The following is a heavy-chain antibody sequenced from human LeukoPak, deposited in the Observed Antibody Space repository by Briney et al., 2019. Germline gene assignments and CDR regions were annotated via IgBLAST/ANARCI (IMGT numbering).Heavy chain of an antibody. CDR2: INHSGST. J-gene: IGHJ6*03. CDR1: GGSFSGYY. CDR3: ATSRLDYYYYYMDV. Sequence: SETLSLTCAVYGGSFSGYYWSWIRQPPGKGLEWIGEINHSGSTNYNPSLKSRVTISVDTSKNQFSLKLSSVTAADTAVYYCATSRLDYYYYYMDVWGKGTTVTVSS. V-gene: IGHV4-34*01.